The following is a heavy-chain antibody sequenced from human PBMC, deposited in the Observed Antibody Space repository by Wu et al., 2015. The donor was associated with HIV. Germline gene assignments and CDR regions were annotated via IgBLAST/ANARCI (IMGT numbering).Heavy chain of an antibody. CDR3: ARRRYNWNYGMYYYYYMDV. D-gene: IGHD1-7*01. CDR2: IIPIFGTA. CDR1: GGTFSSYA. V-gene: IGHV1-69*13. J-gene: IGHJ6*03. Sequence: QVQLVQSGAEVKKPGSSVKVSCKASGGTFSSYAISWVRQAPGQGLEWMGRIIPIFGTANYAQKFQGRVTITADESTSTAYMELSSLRSEDTAVYYCARRRYNWNYGMYYYYYMDVWGKGTTVTVSS.